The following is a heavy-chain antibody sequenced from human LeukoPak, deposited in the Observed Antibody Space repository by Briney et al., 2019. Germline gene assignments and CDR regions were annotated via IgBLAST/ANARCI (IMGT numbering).Heavy chain of an antibody. D-gene: IGHD3-16*02. CDR1: RYTFTSYG. CDR2: ISVANGNT. J-gene: IGHJ3*02. V-gene: IGHV1-18*01. Sequence: ASMKVSCKASRYTFTSYGISWVRQAPGQGLEGMGWISVANGNTIYEQKLQDRVTMTKDTSTSTAYMEVRSLRYDDTAVFYCARGRSLDIWGKGTMVTVSS. CDR3: ARGRSLDI.